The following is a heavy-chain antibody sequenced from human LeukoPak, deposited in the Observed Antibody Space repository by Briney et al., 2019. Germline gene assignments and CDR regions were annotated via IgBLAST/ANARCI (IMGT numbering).Heavy chain of an antibody. CDR3: AKDIFPDSSGYYYFDY. Sequence: GGSLRLSCAASGFTFDDYTMHWVRQAPGKGLEWVSLISWDGGSTYYADSVKGRFTISRDNSKNSLYLQMNSLRTEDTALYYCAKDIFPDSSGYYYFDYWGQGTLVTVSS. D-gene: IGHD3-22*01. CDR1: GFTFDDYT. V-gene: IGHV3-43*01. J-gene: IGHJ4*02. CDR2: ISWDGGST.